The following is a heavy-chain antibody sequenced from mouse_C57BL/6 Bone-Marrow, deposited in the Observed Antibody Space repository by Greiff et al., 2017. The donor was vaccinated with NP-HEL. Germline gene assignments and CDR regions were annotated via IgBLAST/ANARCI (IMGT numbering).Heavy chain of an antibody. V-gene: IGHV7-3*01. J-gene: IGHJ4*01. CDR3: ARYTPHGTVVGAMDY. D-gene: IGHD1-1*01. Sequence: EVKVEESGGGLVQPGGSLSLSCAASGFTFTDYYMSWVRQPPGKALEWLGFIRNKANGYTTEYSASVKGLFTISRDNSQSILYLQLNALRAEDSATYYGARYTPHGTVVGAMDYWGQGTSVTVSS. CDR2: IRNKANGYTT. CDR1: GFTFTDYY.